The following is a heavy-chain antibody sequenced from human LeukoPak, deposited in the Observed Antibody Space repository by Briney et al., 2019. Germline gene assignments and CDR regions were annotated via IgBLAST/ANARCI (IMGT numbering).Heavy chain of an antibody. CDR2: INPNSGGT. D-gene: IGHD6-6*01. CDR1: GYTFTGYY. CDR3: AKGGGSSSPLFVD. V-gene: IGHV1-2*02. J-gene: IGHJ4*02. Sequence: ASVKVSCKASGYTFTGYYMHWVRQALGQGLEWMGWINPNSGGTNYAQKFQGRVTMTRDTSISTAYMELSRLRSDDTAVYYCAKGGGSSSPLFVDWGQGTLVTVSS.